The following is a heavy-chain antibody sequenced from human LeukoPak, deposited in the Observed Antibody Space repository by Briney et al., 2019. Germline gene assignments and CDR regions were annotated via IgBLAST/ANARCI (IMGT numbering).Heavy chain of an antibody. CDR2: IRPDGSQD. Sequence: GGSLSLSCVASGFTFSNSWMSWVRQAPGKGLEWVASIRPDGSQDYYMDSVKGRFTISRGNAENSLFLQMNSLRAEDTAVYFCARLMGTVTTYDFWGQGTLVRVSS. V-gene: IGHV3-7*01. D-gene: IGHD1-7*01. CDR1: GFTFSNSW. J-gene: IGHJ4*02. CDR3: ARLMGTVTTYDF.